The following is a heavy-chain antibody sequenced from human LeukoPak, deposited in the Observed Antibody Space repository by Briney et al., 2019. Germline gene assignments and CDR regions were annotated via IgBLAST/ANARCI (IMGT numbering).Heavy chain of an antibody. V-gene: IGHV4-39*07. CDR1: GGSISSSSYY. CDR2: TYYSGST. J-gene: IGHJ4*01. D-gene: IGHD6-19*01. CDR3: ARDSSGWNDY. Sequence: SETLSLTCTVSGGSISSSSYYWGWIRQPPGRGLEWIGSTYYSGSTYYNPSLKSRVTISVDTSKNQFSLKLSSVTAADTAVYYCARDSSGWNDYWGQGTLVTVSS.